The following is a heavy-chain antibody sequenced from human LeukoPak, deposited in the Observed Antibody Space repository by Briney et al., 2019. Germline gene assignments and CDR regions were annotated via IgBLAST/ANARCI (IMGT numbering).Heavy chain of an antibody. J-gene: IGHJ6*03. D-gene: IGHD1-20*01. CDR2: IYYSGST. V-gene: IGHV4-59*01. CDR3: ARTYNWNYYYYYHMDA. CDR1: GGSISSYY. Sequence: PSETLSLTCTVSGGSISSYYWSWIRQPPGKGLEWIGYIYYSGSTNYNPSLKSRVTISVDTSKNQFSLKLSSVTAADTAVYYCARTYNWNYYYYYHMDAWGKGTTVTVSS.